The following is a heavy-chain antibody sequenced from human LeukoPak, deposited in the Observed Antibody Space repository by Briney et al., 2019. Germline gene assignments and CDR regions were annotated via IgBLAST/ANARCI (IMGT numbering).Heavy chain of an antibody. D-gene: IGHD2-15*01. CDR3: ATTQTTPFYFDY. Sequence: PGRSLRLSCAASGFTFSNYGMHWVRQAPGKGLEWVAVIWYDGSRKYYADSVKGRFTISRDNSKNTLYLQMNSLRAEDTAVYYCATTQTTPFYFDYWGQGTLVTVFS. J-gene: IGHJ4*02. CDR1: GFTFSNYG. V-gene: IGHV3-33*01. CDR2: IWYDGSRK.